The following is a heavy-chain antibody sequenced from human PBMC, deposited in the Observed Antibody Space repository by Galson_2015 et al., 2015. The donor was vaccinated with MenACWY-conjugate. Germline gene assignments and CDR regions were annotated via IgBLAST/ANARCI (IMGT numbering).Heavy chain of an antibody. CDR1: GFSLSTSGMC. CDR3: ARINSRYGPGSPNAFDI. D-gene: IGHD3-10*01. Sequence: PALVKPTQTLTLTCTFSGFSLSTSGMCVSWIRQPPGKALEWLALIDWDDDKYYSTSLKTRLTISKDTSKNQVVLTMTNMDPVDTATYYCARINSRYGPGSPNAFDIWGQGTMVTVSS. J-gene: IGHJ3*02. V-gene: IGHV2-70*01. CDR2: IDWDDDK.